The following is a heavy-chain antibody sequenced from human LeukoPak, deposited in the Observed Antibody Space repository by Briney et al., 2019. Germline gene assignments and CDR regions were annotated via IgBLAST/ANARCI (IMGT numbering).Heavy chain of an antibody. J-gene: IGHJ4*02. Sequence: GGSLRLSCAASGFTFTNYWMHWLRQAPGKGLVWVSRANSDGSITNYADSVKGRFTISRDNAKNTLYLQMNSLSAEDTAVYHCARASGRPGYSFSENYFDYWGQGTLVTVS. V-gene: IGHV3-74*01. CDR2: ANSDGSIT. CDR3: ARASGRPGYSFSENYFDY. D-gene: IGHD1-1*01. CDR1: GFTFTNYW.